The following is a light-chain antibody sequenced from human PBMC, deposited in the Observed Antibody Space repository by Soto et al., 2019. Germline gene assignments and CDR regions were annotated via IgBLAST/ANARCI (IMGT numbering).Light chain of an antibody. J-gene: IGKJ4*01. CDR2: HAS. CDR1: QNINTY. V-gene: IGKV1-39*01. Sequence: DIQLTQSPSSPSASVGDRVTITCRSSQNINTYLNWYQQRPGEPPKLLIYHASSLKSGVPSRFSGSASGTAFTLTISSLQPEDFGTYYCQQSSRMPPFGGGTKLDIK. CDR3: QQSSRMPP.